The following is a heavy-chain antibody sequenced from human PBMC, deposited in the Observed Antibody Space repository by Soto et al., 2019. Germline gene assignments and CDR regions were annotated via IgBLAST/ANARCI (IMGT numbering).Heavy chain of an antibody. D-gene: IGHD2-21*02. Sequence: GESLKISCKGSGYIFTDHCIVWVRQMAGKGLEWVGIICPGYSNIIYSPSVQGQVTISADMSISTAYLQWSSLKASDTAIYYCARRHYCRGDCTINPAYYHGMDVWGQGTTVAASS. CDR3: ARRHYCRGDCTINPAYYHGMDV. CDR2: ICPGYSNI. J-gene: IGHJ6*02. V-gene: IGHV5-51*01. CDR1: GYIFTDHC.